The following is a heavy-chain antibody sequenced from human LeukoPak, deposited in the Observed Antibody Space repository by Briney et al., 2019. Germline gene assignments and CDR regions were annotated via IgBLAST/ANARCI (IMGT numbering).Heavy chain of an antibody. CDR3: ARYGIKGCSSTNCDTSYFYYGMDV. Sequence: ESLKISCKGSGYSFMDYWICWVRQMPGKSPERMGFIFPPDSNTKYSTSFQGQVTISVDKSISTAYVQWSILKASDTARYYCARYGIKGCSSTNCDTSYFYYGMDVWGEGATVSVSS. CDR1: GYSFMDYW. D-gene: IGHD2-2*02. V-gene: IGHV5-51*01. J-gene: IGHJ6*02. CDR2: IFPPDSNT.